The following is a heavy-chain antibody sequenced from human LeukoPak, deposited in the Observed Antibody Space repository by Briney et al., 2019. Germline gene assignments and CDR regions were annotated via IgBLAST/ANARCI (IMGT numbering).Heavy chain of an antibody. CDR1: GGSFGGYY. V-gene: IGHV4-34*01. CDR2: INHSGST. D-gene: IGHD3-9*01. CDR3: ARVYDILPSYFDY. Sequence: SETLSLTCAVYGGSFGGYYWSWIRQPPGKGLEWIGEINHSGSTNYNPSLKSRVTISVDTSKNQFSLELSSVTAADTAVYYCARVYDILPSYFDYWGQGTLVTVSS. J-gene: IGHJ4*02.